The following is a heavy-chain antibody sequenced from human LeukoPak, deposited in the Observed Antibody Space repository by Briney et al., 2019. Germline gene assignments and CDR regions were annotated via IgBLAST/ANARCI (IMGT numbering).Heavy chain of an antibody. CDR2: IYYSGST. V-gene: IGHV4-59*01. CDR1: GGSISSYY. J-gene: IGHJ4*02. CDR3: GRSKTGTPGSFDY. D-gene: IGHD1-1*01. Sequence: SETLSLTCTVSGGSISSYYWSWIRQPPGKGLEWIGYIYYSGSTNYNPSLKSRVTISVDTSKNQFSLKLSSLTAADTPVYYCGRSKTGTPGSFDYWGQGTLVTVSS.